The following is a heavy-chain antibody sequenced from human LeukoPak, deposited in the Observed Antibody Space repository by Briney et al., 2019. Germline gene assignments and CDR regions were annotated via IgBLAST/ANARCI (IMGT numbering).Heavy chain of an antibody. CDR2: VYYGRSP. CDR1: GDSIIRSTYY. CDR3: ARSSGTGTFSY. J-gene: IGHJ4*02. V-gene: IGHV4-39*02. Sequence: SETLSLTCTVSGDSIIRSTYYWAWIRQPPGKGLEWIGSVYYGRSPYFNPSLESRATISVDTSKNHFSLKMSSVTAADTAVYYCARSSGTGTFSYWGQGTLVTVSS. D-gene: IGHD6-25*01.